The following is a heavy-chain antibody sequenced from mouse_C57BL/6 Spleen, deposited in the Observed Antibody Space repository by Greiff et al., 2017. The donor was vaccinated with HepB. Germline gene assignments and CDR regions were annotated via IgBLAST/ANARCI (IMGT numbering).Heavy chain of an antibody. Sequence: QVQLKQSGAELVKPGASVKLSCKASGYTFTEYTIHWVKQRSGQGLEWIGWFYPGSGSIKYNEKFKDKATLTADKSSSTVYMELSRLTSEDSAVYFCARHEKGYDYDIAAWFAYWGQGTLVTVSA. V-gene: IGHV1-62-2*01. CDR1: GYTFTEYT. CDR3: ARHEKGYDYDIAAWFAY. CDR2: FYPGSGSI. D-gene: IGHD2-4*01. J-gene: IGHJ3*01.